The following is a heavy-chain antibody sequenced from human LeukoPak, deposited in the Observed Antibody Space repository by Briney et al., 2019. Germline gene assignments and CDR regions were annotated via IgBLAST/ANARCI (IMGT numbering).Heavy chain of an antibody. J-gene: IGHJ4*02. V-gene: IGHV3-30*03. D-gene: IGHD3-3*01. Sequence: PGRSLRLSCAASGFTFSSYGMHWVRQAPGKGLEWVAVISYDGSNKYHADSMKGRFTISRDNSKNTLYLQMNSLRDEDTAAYYCARRPPQFGVVKRGVFDYWGQGTLVTVSS. CDR3: ARRPPQFGVVKRGVFDY. CDR1: GFTFSSYG. CDR2: ISYDGSNK.